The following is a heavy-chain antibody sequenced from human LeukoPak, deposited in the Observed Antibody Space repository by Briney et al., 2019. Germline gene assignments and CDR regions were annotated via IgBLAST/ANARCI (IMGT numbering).Heavy chain of an antibody. CDR2: IKSKTVGGTT. V-gene: IGHV3-15*01. CDR3: TRDGEFFDY. J-gene: IGHJ4*02. CDR1: GFTFSNAW. D-gene: IGHD3-10*01. Sequence: GGSLRLSCAASGFTFSNAWMSWVRQAAGKGLEWVGRIKSKTVGGTTDYAAPVKGRFTISRDDSKNTLYLQMNSLKTEDTAVYYCTRDGEFFDYWGQGTLVTVSS.